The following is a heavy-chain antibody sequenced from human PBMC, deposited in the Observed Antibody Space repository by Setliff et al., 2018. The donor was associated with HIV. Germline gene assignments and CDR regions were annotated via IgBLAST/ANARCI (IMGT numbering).Heavy chain of an antibody. CDR3: ARHDGTYCGGDCYLLGYFDL. CDR1: GGSISSGGYY. Sequence: SETLSLTCTVSGGSISSGGYYWSWIRQPAGKGLEWIGRIYTSGSTNYNPSLKSRLTISVDTSKNQFSLKLSSVTAADTAVYYCARHDGTYCGGDCYLLGYFDLWGRGTLVTVSS. CDR2: IYTSGST. J-gene: IGHJ2*01. V-gene: IGHV4-61*02. D-gene: IGHD2-21*02.